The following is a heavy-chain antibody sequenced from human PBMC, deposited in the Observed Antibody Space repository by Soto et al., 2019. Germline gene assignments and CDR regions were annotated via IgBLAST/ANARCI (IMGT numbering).Heavy chain of an antibody. V-gene: IGHV2-5*02. CDR1: GFSLSTSGVG. D-gene: IGHD3-10*01. Sequence: QITLKESGPTLVKPTQTLTLTCTFSGFSLSTSGVGVGWIRQPPGKALEWLALIYWDDDKRYSPSLKSRLTIPKDTTKNQVVLTITNMDPVDTATYSCALTYYGSGSYYNVRWFDPWGQGTLVTVSS. CDR2: IYWDDDK. J-gene: IGHJ5*02. CDR3: ALTYYGSGSYYNVRWFDP.